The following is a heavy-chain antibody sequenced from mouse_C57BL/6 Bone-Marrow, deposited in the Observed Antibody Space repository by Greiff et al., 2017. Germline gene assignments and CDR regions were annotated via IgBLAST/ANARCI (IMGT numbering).Heavy chain of an antibody. Sequence: QVQLQQPGAELVMPGASVKLSCKASGYTFTSYWMHWVKQRPGQGLEWIGEIDPSDSYTNYNQKFKGKSTLTVDKSSSTAYMQLSSLTSEDSAVYYCARSCFYAKDYWGQGTSVTVSS. CDR3: ARSCFYAKDY. J-gene: IGHJ4*01. V-gene: IGHV1-69*01. CDR1: GYTFTSYW. CDR2: IDPSDSYT.